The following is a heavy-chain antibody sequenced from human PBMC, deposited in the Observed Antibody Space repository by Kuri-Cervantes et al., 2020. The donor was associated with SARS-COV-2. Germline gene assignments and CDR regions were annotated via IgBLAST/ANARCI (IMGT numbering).Heavy chain of an antibody. V-gene: IGHV3-64*02. CDR3: ARVPHFGDLDF. D-gene: IGHD3-10*01. J-gene: IGHJ4*02. Sequence: GGSLRLSCAASGFTFSTYRMHWIRQAPGKGLEYVSAITSDGDTTFYADSVKGRFTISRDNSKNTLYLQLGGLRAEDMAVYYCARVPHFGDLDFWGQGTLVTVSS. CDR1: GFTFSTYR. CDR2: ITSDGDTT.